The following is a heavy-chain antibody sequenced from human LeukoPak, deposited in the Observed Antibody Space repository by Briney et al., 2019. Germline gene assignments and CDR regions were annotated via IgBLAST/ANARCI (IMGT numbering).Heavy chain of an antibody. J-gene: IGHJ4*02. CDR1: GGSISSSNW. D-gene: IGHD6-13*01. CDR3: ARDTGSSWYRGELDH. Sequence: SETLSLTCAVSGGSISSSNWWSWVRQPPGKGLEWIGEIYHSGSTNYNPSLKSRVTISVDTSKNQFSLKLSSVTAADTAVYYCARDTGSSWYRGELDHWGQGTLVTVSS. V-gene: IGHV4-4*02. CDR2: IYHSGST.